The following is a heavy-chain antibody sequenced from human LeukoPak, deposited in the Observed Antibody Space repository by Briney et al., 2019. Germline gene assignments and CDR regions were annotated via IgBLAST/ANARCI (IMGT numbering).Heavy chain of an antibody. CDR1: GFTFSSYA. CDR2: ISYDGSNK. Sequence: GGSLRLSCAASGFTFSSYAMHWVRQAPGKGLEWVAVISYDGSNKYYADSVKGRFTISRDNSKNTLYLQMNSLRAEDTAVYYCAKVKIVVVPAALDYWGQGTLVTVSS. J-gene: IGHJ4*02. D-gene: IGHD2-2*01. V-gene: IGHV3-30-3*01. CDR3: AKVKIVVVPAALDY.